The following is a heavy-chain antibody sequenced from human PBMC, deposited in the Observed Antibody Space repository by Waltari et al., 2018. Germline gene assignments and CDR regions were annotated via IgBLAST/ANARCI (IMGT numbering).Heavy chain of an antibody. V-gene: IGHV4-59*11. CDR3: ARDLVVQSGWYFDL. CDR1: GSSISSHY. J-gene: IGHJ2*01. Sequence: QVQLQESGPGLVKPSETLSLTCTVSGSSISSHYWSWIRQPPGKGLEWIGYIYYSGSTNYNPSLKSRVTISVDTSKNQFSLKLSSVTAADTAVYYCARDLVVQSGWYFDLWGRGTLVTVSS. CDR2: IYYSGST. D-gene: IGHD3-22*01.